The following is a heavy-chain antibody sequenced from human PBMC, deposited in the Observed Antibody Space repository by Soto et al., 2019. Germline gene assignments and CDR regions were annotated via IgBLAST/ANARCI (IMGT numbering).Heavy chain of an antibody. CDR1: GYAFTTYG. CDR2: ISAHNGNT. Sequence: QVHLVQSGAEVKKPGASVKVSCKGSGYAFTTYGINWVRQAPGQGLEWMGWISAHNGNTNYAQKLQGTVTVTRDTSTSTAYMELRSLRSEDTAVYYCARGRYGDYWGQGALVTVSS. D-gene: IGHD1-1*01. CDR3: ARGRYGDY. V-gene: IGHV1-18*01. J-gene: IGHJ4*02.